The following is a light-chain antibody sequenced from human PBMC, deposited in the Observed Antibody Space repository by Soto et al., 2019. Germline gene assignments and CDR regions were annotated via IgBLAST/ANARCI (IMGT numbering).Light chain of an antibody. Sequence: DIQMTQSPSSLSASVGDRVTITCRASQSITTYLNWYQQKPGQAPRLLIYAASSLQSGVPSRFSGSGSGTDFTLTISSLQPEDFATYYCQQANSFPPTFGQGTKVEIK. V-gene: IGKV1-12*01. CDR2: AAS. CDR3: QQANSFPPT. CDR1: QSITTY. J-gene: IGKJ1*01.